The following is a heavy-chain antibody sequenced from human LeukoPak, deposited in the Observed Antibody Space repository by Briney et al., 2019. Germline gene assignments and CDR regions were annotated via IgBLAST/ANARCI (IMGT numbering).Heavy chain of an antibody. CDR1: GFSLSTTGVG. CDR3: AHREVDLDYFDY. V-gene: IGHV2-5*02. CDR2: IYWDDYE. Sequence: SGPTLVNPTQTLTLTCSFSGFSLSTTGVGVGWIRQPPGKALEWLALIYWDDYERYSPSLKSRLTITKDTSTNQVVLIMTNMDPVDTATYYCAHREVDLDYFDYWGQGTLVTVSS. J-gene: IGHJ4*02.